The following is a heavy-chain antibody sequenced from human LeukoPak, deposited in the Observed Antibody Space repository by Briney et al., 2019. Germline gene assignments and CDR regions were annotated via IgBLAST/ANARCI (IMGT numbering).Heavy chain of an antibody. J-gene: IGHJ4*02. D-gene: IGHD2-15*01. V-gene: IGHV1-18*01. CDR1: GYTFTNFG. Sequence: ASVKVSCKTSGYTFTNFGIGWVRQAPGQGLEWMGWISGGNGNTDYPQTLQDRFTMTTDTSTNTAYMELRNLRSDDTAVYYCARDLPPGSMGGSAFDLWGQGTLVIVSS. CDR2: ISGGNGNT. CDR3: ARDLPPGSMGGSAFDL.